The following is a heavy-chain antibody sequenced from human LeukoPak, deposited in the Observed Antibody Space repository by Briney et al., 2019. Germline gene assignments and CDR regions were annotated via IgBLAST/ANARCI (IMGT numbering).Heavy chain of an antibody. J-gene: IGHJ4*02. Sequence: PGGSLRLSCAASGFTFSEYYMSWIRQAPGKGLEWVSYISSSNNFRNYADSVKGRFTISRDNAKNSLYLQMNSLRAEDTAVYYCARDGETGYSSADFDYWGQGTLVTVSS. CDR1: GFTFSEYY. D-gene: IGHD6-19*01. CDR2: ISSSNNFR. CDR3: ARDGETGYSSADFDY. V-gene: IGHV3-11*06.